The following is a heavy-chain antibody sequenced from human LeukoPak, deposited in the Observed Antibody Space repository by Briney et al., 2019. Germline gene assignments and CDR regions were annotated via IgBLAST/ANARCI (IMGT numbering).Heavy chain of an antibody. CDR1: GYTFTSHA. V-gene: IGHV7-4-1*02. CDR3: ARDQNYDFWSGYYTGGVAFDI. J-gene: IGHJ3*02. CDR2: INTNTGNP. Sequence: ASVKVSCKASGYTFTSHAMNWVRQAPGQGLEWMGWINTNTGNPTYAQGFTGRFVFSLDTSVSTAYLQISSLKAEDTAVYYCARDQNYDFWSGYYTGGVAFDIWGQGTMVTVSS. D-gene: IGHD3-3*01.